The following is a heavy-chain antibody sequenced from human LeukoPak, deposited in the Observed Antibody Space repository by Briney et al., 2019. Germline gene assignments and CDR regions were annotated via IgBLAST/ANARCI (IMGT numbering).Heavy chain of an antibody. V-gene: IGHV1-8*02. CDR1: GYTFTDYE. J-gene: IGHJ1*01. CDR3: ARGYCSGGGCYTVDYPPH. Sequence: ASVKVSCKASGYTFTDYEINWVRQAAGQGLEWMGWMRPNSGETGNVQKFQGRVTMTRNISTSTAYMELTGLRSDDTAVYFCARGYCSGGGCYTVDYPPHWGQGTLVNVSS. CDR2: MRPNSGET. D-gene: IGHD2-15*01.